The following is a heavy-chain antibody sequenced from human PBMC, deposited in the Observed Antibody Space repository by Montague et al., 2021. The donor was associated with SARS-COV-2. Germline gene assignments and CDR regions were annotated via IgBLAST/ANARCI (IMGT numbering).Heavy chain of an antibody. CDR1: GFSLSTSGVG. V-gene: IGHV2-5*02. D-gene: IGHD1-26*01. CDR2: IYWDDYK. CDR3: AHRQLHTGIFDY. J-gene: IGHJ4*02. Sequence: PALVKPTQTLTLTCTFSGFSLSTSGVGVGWIRQPPGKALEWLALIYWDDYKRYSPSLKSRLTITKDTSKNQVVLTVTNMDPVDTATYYCAHRQLHTGIFDYWGQGALVTVSS.